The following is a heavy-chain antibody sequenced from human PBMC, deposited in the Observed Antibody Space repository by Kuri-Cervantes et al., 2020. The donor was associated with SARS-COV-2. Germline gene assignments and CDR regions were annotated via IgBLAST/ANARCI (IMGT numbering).Heavy chain of an antibody. J-gene: IGHJ4*02. CDR2: MSYDGSNK. V-gene: IGHV3-30*04. D-gene: IGHD5-24*01. CDR3: AREGERWLQFDFV. CDR1: GFTFSSYA. Sequence: GGSLRLSCAASGFTFSSYAMHWVRQAPGKGLEWVAVMSYDGSNKYYADSVKGRFTISRDNSKNTLYLQMNSLRAEDTAVYYCAREGERWLQFDFVWGQGTLVTVSS.